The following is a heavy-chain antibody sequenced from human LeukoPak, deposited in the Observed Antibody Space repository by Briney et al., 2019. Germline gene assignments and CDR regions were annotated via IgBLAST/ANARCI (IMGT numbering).Heavy chain of an antibody. CDR2: FDPEDGET. Sequence: ASVKVSCKVSGYTLTELSMHWVRQAPGKGLEWMGGFDPEDGETIYAQKFQGRVTMAEDTSTDTAYMELSNLRSEDTAVYYCATVLRGYSGFILDYWGQGTLVTVSS. CDR1: GYTLTELS. V-gene: IGHV1-24*01. J-gene: IGHJ4*02. CDR3: ATVLRGYSGFILDY. D-gene: IGHD5-12*01.